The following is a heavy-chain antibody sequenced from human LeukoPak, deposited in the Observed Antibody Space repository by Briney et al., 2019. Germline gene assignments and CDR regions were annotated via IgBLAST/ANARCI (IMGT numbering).Heavy chain of an antibody. CDR3: ARLASSGWYELDY. J-gene: IGHJ4*02. D-gene: IGHD6-19*01. Sequence: SETLSLTCTVSGGSISSYYWSWIWQPPGKGLEWIGYVYYSGSTNYNPSLKSRVTISVDTSKNQFSLKLSSVTAADTAVYYCARLASSGWYELDYWGQGTLVTVSS. V-gene: IGHV4-59*08. CDR1: GGSISSYY. CDR2: VYYSGST.